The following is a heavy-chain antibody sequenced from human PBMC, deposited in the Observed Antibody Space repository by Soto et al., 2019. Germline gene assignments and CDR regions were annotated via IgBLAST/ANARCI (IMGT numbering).Heavy chain of an antibody. Sequence: PGWSLRLSCAASRFTFNSYAMSWVRQTPGKGLEWVSAISGSGGSTYYADSVKGRFTISRDNSKNTLYLQMNSLRAEDTPVYYCAKGEQQLAADYDYSGQRTPVTVSS. J-gene: IGHJ4*02. CDR2: ISGSGGST. CDR3: AKGEQQLAADYDY. D-gene: IGHD6-13*01. CDR1: RFTFNSYA. V-gene: IGHV3-23*01.